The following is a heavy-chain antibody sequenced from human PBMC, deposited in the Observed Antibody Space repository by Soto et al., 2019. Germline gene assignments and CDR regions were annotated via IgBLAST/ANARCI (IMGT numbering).Heavy chain of an antibody. CDR1: SVSINSFTNHD. CDR3: PTQGFGKLHGLVDV. CDR2: ISKSGFT. J-gene: IGHJ6*02. Sequence: QAQLQTSGPGLVKPSETLSLTCTVSSVSINSFTNHDCSWIRQPPGKGLEWVGYISKSGFTRYNPSLSSRVTLSVDTSKNQFSLKLSSVTAADTALYFCPTQGFGKLHGLVDVWGQGTTVTVSS. V-gene: IGHV4-59*08. D-gene: IGHD3-10*01.